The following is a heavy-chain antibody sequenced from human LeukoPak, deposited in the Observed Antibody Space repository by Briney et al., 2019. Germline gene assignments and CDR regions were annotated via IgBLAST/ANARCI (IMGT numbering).Heavy chain of an antibody. Sequence: GGSLRPSCAASGFTVSSNYMSWVRQAPGKGLEWVSVIYSGGSTYYADSVKGRFTISRDNSKNTLYLQMNSLRAEDTAVYYCARSTLVSGPYWGQGTLVTVSS. CDR3: ARSTLVSGPY. J-gene: IGHJ4*02. V-gene: IGHV3-66*01. CDR1: GFTVSSNY. CDR2: IYSGGST. D-gene: IGHD3-10*01.